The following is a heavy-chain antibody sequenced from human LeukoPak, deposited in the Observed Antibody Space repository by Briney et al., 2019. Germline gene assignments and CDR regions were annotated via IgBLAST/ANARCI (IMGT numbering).Heavy chain of an antibody. CDR1: GYTFTSYD. Sequence: GASVKVSCKASGYTFTSYDINWVRQATGQGLEWMGWMNPNSGNTGYAQRFQGRVTMTRNTSISTAYMELSSLRSEDTAVYYCARGIGAAAHFYYYYYMDVRGKGTTATVSS. V-gene: IGHV1-8*01. J-gene: IGHJ6*03. CDR2: MNPNSGNT. D-gene: IGHD6-13*01. CDR3: ARGIGAAAHFYYYYYMDV.